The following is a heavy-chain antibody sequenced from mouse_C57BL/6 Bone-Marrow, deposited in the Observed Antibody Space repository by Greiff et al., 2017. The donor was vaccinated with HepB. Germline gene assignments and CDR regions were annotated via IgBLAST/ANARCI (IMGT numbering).Heavy chain of an antibody. CDR2: IRSKSNNYAT. J-gene: IGHJ2*01. CDR1: GFSFNTYA. D-gene: IGHD2-4*01. Sequence: EVHLVESGGGLVQPKGSLKLSCAASGFSFNTYAMNWVRQAPGKGLEWVACIRSKSNNYATYYADSVKDRFTISRDDSESMLYLQMNNLKTEDTAMYDCVRHGGLRREFDYWGQGTTLTVSS. V-gene: IGHV10-1*01. CDR3: VRHGGLRREFDY.